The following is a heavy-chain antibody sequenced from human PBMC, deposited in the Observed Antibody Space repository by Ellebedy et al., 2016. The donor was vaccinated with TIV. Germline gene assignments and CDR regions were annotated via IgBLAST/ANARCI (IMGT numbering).Heavy chain of an antibody. J-gene: IGHJ4*02. CDR3: AKADYADYPSYLDF. V-gene: IGHV3-66*01. D-gene: IGHD4-17*01. Sequence: GGSLRLSCAASGFTVSNNYMSWVRQAPGKGLEWVSVIYRGGRTYYADSVKGRFTISRDNSQNTLYLQMNRLRADDTATYYCAKADYADYPSYLDFWGQGTLVTVSS. CDR1: GFTVSNNY. CDR2: IYRGGRT.